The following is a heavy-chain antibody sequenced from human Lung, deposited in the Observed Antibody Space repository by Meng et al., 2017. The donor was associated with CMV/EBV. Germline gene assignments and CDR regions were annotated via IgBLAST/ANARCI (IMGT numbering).Heavy chain of an antibody. V-gene: IGHV1-46*01. J-gene: IGHJ6*02. D-gene: IGHD3-10*01. CDR1: GYTFTSYY. CDR2: INPSGGST. Sequence: SVKVSXMASGYTFTSYYMHWVRQAPGQGLEWMGIINPSGGSTSYAQKFQGRVTMTRDTSTSTVHMELSSLRSEDTAVYYCARALSYYYGDYYYYYGMDVWGQGXTVTVSS. CDR3: ARALSYYYGDYYYYYGMDV.